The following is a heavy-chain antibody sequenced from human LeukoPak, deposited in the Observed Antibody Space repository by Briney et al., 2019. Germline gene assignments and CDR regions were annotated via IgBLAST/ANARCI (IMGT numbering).Heavy chain of an antibody. CDR1: GFTFSNFW. CDR2: IHGDGSTT. CDR3: ASLVTATPFDY. Sequence: GGSLRLSCAASGFTFSNFWMHWVRQAPWKGLVWVSRIHGDGSTTTYADSVKGRFTISRDNAENTLYLQMNSLRAEDTAVYYCASLVTATPFDYWGQGALVTVSS. J-gene: IGHJ4*02. V-gene: IGHV3-74*01. D-gene: IGHD2-21*02.